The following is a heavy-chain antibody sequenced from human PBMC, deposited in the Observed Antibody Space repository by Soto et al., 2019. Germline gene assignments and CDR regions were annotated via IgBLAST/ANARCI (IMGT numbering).Heavy chain of an antibody. CDR3: ERALVNSCARGCIYF. V-gene: IGHV3-30*04. J-gene: IGHJ4*02. D-gene: IGHD3-3*02. Sequence: QVQLVESGGSVVQPGRSLRLSCVASGFIFSSHAMYWVRQAPGKGPEWVAVTSYDGSFQYYADSVKGRFTISRDNSKHTLFLQMDSLRADDTAVYDCERALVNSCARGCIYFWGQGNLVTVAS. CDR2: TSYDGSFQ. CDR1: GFIFSSHA.